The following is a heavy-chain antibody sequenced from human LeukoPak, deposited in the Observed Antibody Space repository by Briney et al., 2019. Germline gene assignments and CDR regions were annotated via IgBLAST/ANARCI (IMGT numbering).Heavy chain of an antibody. CDR2: IYSGGST. CDR3: ARVMTFGSGWSLDI. CDR1: GFTVSSNY. D-gene: IGHD6-19*01. V-gene: IGHV3-53*01. Sequence: PGGSLRLSCAASGFTVSSNYMSWVRQAPGKGLEWVSVIYSGGSTYYADSVKGRFTISRDNSKNTLYLQMNSLRAEDTAVFYCARVMTFGSGWSLDIWGQGTMVTVSS. J-gene: IGHJ3*02.